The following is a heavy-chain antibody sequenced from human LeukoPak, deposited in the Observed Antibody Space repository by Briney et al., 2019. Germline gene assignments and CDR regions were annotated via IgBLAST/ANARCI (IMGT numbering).Heavy chain of an antibody. CDR1: GGSISSYY. Sequence: SETLSLTCTVSGGSISSYYWSWIRQPAGKGLEWIGRIYTSGSTNYNPSLKSRVTMSVDTSKNQFSLKLSSVTAADTAVYYCARDDPWLSKRGFAFDIWGQGTMVTVSS. V-gene: IGHV4-4*07. CDR3: ARDDPWLSKRGFAFDI. CDR2: IYTSGST. J-gene: IGHJ3*02. D-gene: IGHD5-12*01.